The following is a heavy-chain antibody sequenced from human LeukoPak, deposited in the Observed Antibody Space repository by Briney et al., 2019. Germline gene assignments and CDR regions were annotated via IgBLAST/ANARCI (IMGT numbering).Heavy chain of an antibody. CDR3: TRCLPGQAEITMLQNWFDP. J-gene: IGHJ5*02. CDR1: GGSISSSSYY. D-gene: IGHD3-10*01. Sequence: SETLSLTCTVSGGSISSSSYYWGWIRQPPGKGMEWIGNIYHSGSTYYNPSLKSRVTISVDTSKNQFSLKLSSVTAADTAVYYCTRCLPGQAEITMLQNWFDPWGQGTLVTVSS. CDR2: IYHSGST. V-gene: IGHV4-39*07.